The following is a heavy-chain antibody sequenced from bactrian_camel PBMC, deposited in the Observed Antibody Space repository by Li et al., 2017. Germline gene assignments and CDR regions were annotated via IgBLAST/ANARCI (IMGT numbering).Heavy chain of an antibody. CDR2: FYSVFDNT. Sequence: VQLVESGGGLVQPGGSLRLSCATSGFSFSSYYMHWVRQAPGMGLEWLSSFYSVFDNTYYADSVKGRFTISQDVAKNTVYLQMNSLEPGDTAMYYCAAGSILPFGGGPSWFGGCIFNDWGLGTQVTVS. D-gene: IGHD6*01. J-gene: IGHJ4*01. CDR1: GFSFSSYY. V-gene: IGHV3-2*01. CDR3: AAGSILPFGGGPSWFGGCIFND.